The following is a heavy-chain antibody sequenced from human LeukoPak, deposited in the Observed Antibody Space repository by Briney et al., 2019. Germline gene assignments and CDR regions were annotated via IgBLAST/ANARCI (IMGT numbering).Heavy chain of an antibody. D-gene: IGHD1-7*01. J-gene: IGHJ4*02. Sequence: GGSLRLSCAASGFTFSSYVMHWVRQAPGKGLEWVAVISYDGSNKYYADSVRGRFTISRDNSKNTLYLQMNSLRAEDTAVYYCARVNYQEDGDFDYWGQGTLVTVSS. CDR3: ARVNYQEDGDFDY. CDR2: ISYDGSNK. V-gene: IGHV3-30*14. CDR1: GFTFSSYV.